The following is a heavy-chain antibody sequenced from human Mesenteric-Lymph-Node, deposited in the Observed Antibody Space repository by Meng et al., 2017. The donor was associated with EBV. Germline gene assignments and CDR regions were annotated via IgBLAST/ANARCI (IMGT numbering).Heavy chain of an antibody. J-gene: IGHJ2*01. CDR1: GGSVSSSSAA. CDR3: ARGATSVFDL. Sequence: QVQLQQSGPGLVKPSQXLSLTCVISGGSVSSSSAAWTWIRQSPSRGLEWLGRTYYRSKWYNDYAVFVKSRITINPDTSKNQFSLQLNSVTPEDTAVYYCARGATSVFDLWGRGTLVTVSS. V-gene: IGHV6-1*01. CDR2: TYYRSKWYN.